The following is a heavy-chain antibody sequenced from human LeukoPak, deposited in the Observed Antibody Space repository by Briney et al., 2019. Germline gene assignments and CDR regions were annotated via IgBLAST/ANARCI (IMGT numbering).Heavy chain of an antibody. Sequence: ASVKVSCKASGYTFTSYGISWVRQAPGQGLEWMGWISAYNGDTNSAQKHQGRVTMTTDTSTSTAYLELRSLRSEDTAMSYCARYSNFLRYYYYMDVWGKGTAVTVSS. V-gene: IGHV1-18*01. D-gene: IGHD4-11*01. CDR1: GYTFTSYG. CDR3: ARYSNFLRYYYYMDV. J-gene: IGHJ6*03. CDR2: ISAYNGDT.